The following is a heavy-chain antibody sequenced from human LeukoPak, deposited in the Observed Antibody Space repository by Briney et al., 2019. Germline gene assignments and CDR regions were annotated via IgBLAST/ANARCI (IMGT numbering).Heavy chain of an antibody. J-gene: IGHJ4*02. CDR3: ARGAAEGLDY. CDR2: INAGNGNT. Sequence: GASVKVSCKASGYTFTSYSVYWVRQAPGQRLEWMGWINAGNGNTKYSQKFQGRVTITRDTSANTAYMELSSLTSEDTAVYHCARGAAEGLDYWGQGILVTVSS. D-gene: IGHD6-13*01. CDR1: GYTFTSYS. V-gene: IGHV1-3*01.